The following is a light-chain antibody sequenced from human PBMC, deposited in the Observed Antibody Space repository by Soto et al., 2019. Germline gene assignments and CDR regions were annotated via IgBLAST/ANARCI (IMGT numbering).Light chain of an antibody. J-gene: IGLJ1*01. CDR1: SSNIGAGYE. CDR2: GNS. CDR3: QSYDSSLSGGV. V-gene: IGLV1-40*01. Sequence: QSALTQPPSVSGAPGQRVTISCTGSSSNIGAGYEVHWYQQLPGTAPKLLIYGNSNRPSGVPDRFSGSKSGTSASLAITGLQAEDEADYYCQSYDSSLSGGVFGTGTKLTVL.